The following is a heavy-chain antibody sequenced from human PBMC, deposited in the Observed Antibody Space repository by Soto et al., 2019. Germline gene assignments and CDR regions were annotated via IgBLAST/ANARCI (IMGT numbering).Heavy chain of an antibody. CDR3: GGKNYDSSGYFDY. CDR1: GVSISSYY. D-gene: IGHD3-22*01. V-gene: IGHV4-59*01. CDR2: MYYSGST. Sequence: PSETLSLTCPVSGVSISSYYWSWIRTPPGKGLEWIGYMYYSGSTNYNPSLKSRVTISVDTSKNQFSLKLSSVTAADTAVYYCGGKNYDSSGYFDYWGQGTLVNVSS. J-gene: IGHJ4*02.